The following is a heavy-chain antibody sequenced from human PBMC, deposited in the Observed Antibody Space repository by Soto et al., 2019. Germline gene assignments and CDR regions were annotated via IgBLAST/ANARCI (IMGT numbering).Heavy chain of an antibody. J-gene: IGHJ4*02. Sequence: SETLSLTCAVYGGSFSGYYWTWIRQPPGTGLEWIGEINHSGSTNYNPSLKSRVTISVDTSKNQFSLKLRSVTAADTAVYYCAREGDAFGAPFDYWGQGTLVTVSS. V-gene: IGHV4-34*01. CDR1: GGSFSGYY. D-gene: IGHD3-10*01. CDR3: AREGDAFGAPFDY. CDR2: INHSGST.